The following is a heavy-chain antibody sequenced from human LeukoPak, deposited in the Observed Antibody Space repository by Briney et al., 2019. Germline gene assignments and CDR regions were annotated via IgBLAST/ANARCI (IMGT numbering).Heavy chain of an antibody. CDR3: ARVAELRGMDV. CDR1: GFTFSRYE. J-gene: IGHJ6*02. V-gene: IGHV3-48*03. CDR2: ISSSGSNI. Sequence: GRSLRLSCAASGFTFSRYEMNWVRQAPGKGREWVSYISSSGSNIYYADSGKGRFTPSRDNAKHSLYLQMNSLRGEDMAVDYCARVAELRGMDVWGQETTVTV. D-gene: IGHD1-26*01.